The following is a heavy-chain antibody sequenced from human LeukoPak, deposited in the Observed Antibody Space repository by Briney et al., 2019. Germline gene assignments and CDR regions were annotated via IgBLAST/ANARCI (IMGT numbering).Heavy chain of an antibody. J-gene: IGHJ6*03. CDR1: GYSISSGYY. CDR3: ARVPVVTARNYYYYYMDV. D-gene: IGHD2-21*02. V-gene: IGHV4-38-2*01. Sequence: SETLSLTCAVSGYSISSGYYWGWIRQPPGKGLEWIGSIYHSGSTYYNPSLKRRVTISVDTSKNQFSLKLSSVTAADTAVYYCARVPVVTARNYYYYYMDVWGKGTTVTVSS. CDR2: IYHSGST.